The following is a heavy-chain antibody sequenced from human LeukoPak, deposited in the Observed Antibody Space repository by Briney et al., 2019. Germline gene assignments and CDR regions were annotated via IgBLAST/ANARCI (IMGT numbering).Heavy chain of an antibody. D-gene: IGHD5-12*01. CDR1: GFTFSSYA. CDR3: AKTGWSGYDYANY. CDR2: ISYDGTSK. V-gene: IGHV3-30-3*02. J-gene: IGHJ4*02. Sequence: PGGSLRLSCAASGFTFSSYAMHWVRLPPGKGLECVAVISYDGTSKSYADSVKGRFTISRDNSRNTLYLQMNSLRAEDTAVYYCAKTGWSGYDYANYWGQGTLVTVSS.